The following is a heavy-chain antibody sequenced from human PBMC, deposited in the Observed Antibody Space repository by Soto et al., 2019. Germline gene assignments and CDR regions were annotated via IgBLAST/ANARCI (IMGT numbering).Heavy chain of an antibody. V-gene: IGHV4-31*03. CDR2: IYRTGST. CDR1: GASVNSGAHY. CDR3: ARSVSTISNDAFDV. Sequence: QVQLQESGPGLVRPSQTLSLGCTVSGASVNSGAHYWSFIRQNPGKGLEWIGYIYRTGSTYYNPSLRCRVTISMDTSKNQFSLKLTSVTAADTAIYYCARSVSTISNDAFDVWGQGTMVIVS. J-gene: IGHJ3*01. D-gene: IGHD5-12*01.